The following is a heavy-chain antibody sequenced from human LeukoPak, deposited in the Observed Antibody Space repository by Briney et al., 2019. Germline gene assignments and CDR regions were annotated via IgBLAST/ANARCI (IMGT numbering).Heavy chain of an antibody. Sequence: GGSLRLSCAASGFTLSNAWMSGVRQAPGKGLEWVGRLKSKTDGGTTDYAPPVKGRFTISRDDSKTTLFLEVNSLKTEDTAVYYCITEGRTLGELSRSDYWGQGTLVTVSS. CDR3: ITEGRTLGELSRSDY. J-gene: IGHJ4*02. V-gene: IGHV3-15*01. CDR2: LKSKTDGGTT. D-gene: IGHD3-16*02. CDR1: GFTLSNAW.